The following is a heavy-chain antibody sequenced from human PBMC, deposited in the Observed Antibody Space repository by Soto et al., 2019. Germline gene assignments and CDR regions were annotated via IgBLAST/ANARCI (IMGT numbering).Heavy chain of an antibody. Sequence: PXDSLKVSLNCFGYSFTSYCIGLVLQMPGKGLEWMGIIYPGDSDTRYSPSFQGQVIISADKSISTAYLQWSSLKASDTAMYYCARQRPRGVPATFFDYWGQGTLVTVSS. V-gene: IGHV5-51*01. CDR1: GYSFTSYC. J-gene: IGHJ4*02. CDR2: IYPGDSDT. D-gene: IGHD3-10*01. CDR3: ARQRPRGVPATFFDY.